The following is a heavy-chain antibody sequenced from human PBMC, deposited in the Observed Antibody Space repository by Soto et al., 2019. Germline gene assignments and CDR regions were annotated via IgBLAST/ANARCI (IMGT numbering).Heavy chain of an antibody. J-gene: IGHJ4*02. D-gene: IGHD2-2*01. CDR3: GRVMIGTSRHTDSDY. CDR1: GGSLSGYY. Sequence: TSETLSLTCAVYGGSLSGYYWSWIRQPPGKGLEWIGEINHSGSTNYNPSLKSRVTVSKDTSKNQFSLKVASVTAADTAIYYCGRVMIGTSRHTDSDYWGQGTQVTVSS. V-gene: IGHV4-34*01. CDR2: INHSGST.